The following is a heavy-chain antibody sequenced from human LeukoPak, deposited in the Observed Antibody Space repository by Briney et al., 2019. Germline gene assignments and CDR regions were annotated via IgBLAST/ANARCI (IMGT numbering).Heavy chain of an antibody. CDR1: GFTFSSYG. Sequence: GGSLRLSCAASGFTFSSYGMHWVRQAPGKGLEWVAFIRYDGSNKYYADSVKGRFTISRENSKNTLYVQMNSLRAEDTAVYYCAKSAWFGESVPNSFDPWGQGTLVTVSS. D-gene: IGHD3-10*01. CDR2: IRYDGSNK. V-gene: IGHV3-30*02. CDR3: AKSAWFGESVPNSFDP. J-gene: IGHJ5*02.